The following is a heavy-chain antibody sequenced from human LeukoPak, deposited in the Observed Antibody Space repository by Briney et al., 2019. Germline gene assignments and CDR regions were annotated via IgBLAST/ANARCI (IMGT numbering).Heavy chain of an antibody. CDR3: TTDLPPYCGGDCYSFDY. Sequence: PGGSLRLSCAASGFTFSNAWMSWVRQAPGKGLEWVGRIKSKTDGGTTDYAAPVKGRFTISRDDSKNTLYLQMNSLKTEDTAVYYCTTDLPPYCGGDCYSFDYWGQGTLVIVSS. V-gene: IGHV3-15*01. CDR1: GFTFSNAW. CDR2: IKSKTDGGTT. D-gene: IGHD2-21*02. J-gene: IGHJ4*02.